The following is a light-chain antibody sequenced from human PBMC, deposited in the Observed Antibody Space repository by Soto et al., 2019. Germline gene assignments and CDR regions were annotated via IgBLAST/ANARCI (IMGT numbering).Light chain of an antibody. V-gene: IGLV2-23*01. CDR1: SDVGSYNL. CDR3: SSSAGSGTVV. CDR2: EAY. J-gene: IGLJ2*01. Sequence: QSALTQPASVSGSPGQSITISCTGSDVGSYNLVSWYQQHPGKAPKLMIYEAYKRPSGFSSRFSGSKSGNTASLTISGLQAEDEADDYCSSSAGSGTVVFGGGTKLTVL.